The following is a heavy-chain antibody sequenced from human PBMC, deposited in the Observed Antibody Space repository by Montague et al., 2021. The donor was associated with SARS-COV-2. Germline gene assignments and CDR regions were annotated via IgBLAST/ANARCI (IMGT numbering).Heavy chain of an antibody. CDR1: GDSVSSNSAT. V-gene: IGHV6-1*01. J-gene: IGHJ6*02. CDR2: TYYRSKWYN. Sequence: CAISGDSVSSNSATWNWVRQSPSRGLGWLGRTYYRSKWYNDYAVXLRGRVTINPDTSKNQFSLQLNSVTPEDTAIYYCTSGREGNYNVMDVWGQGTTVTVSS. CDR3: TSGREGNYNVMDV. D-gene: IGHD1-1*01.